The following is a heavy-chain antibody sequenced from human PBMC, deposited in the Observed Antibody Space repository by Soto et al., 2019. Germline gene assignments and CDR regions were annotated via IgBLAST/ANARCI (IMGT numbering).Heavy chain of an antibody. V-gene: IGHV1-18*01. CDR1: GYTFTSYC. CDR2: ISAYNGNT. CDR3: ARAIYSSSWYPHNWFDP. Sequence: ASVKVSCKASGYTFTSYCISWVREAPGQGLEWMGWISAYNGNTNYAQKLQGRVTMTTDTSTSTAYMELRSLRSDDTAVYYCARAIYSSSWYPHNWFDPWGQGTLVTVSS. D-gene: IGHD6-13*01. J-gene: IGHJ5*02.